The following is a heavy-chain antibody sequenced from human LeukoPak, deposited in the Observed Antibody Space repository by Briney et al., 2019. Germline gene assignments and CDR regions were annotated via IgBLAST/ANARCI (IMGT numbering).Heavy chain of an antibody. D-gene: IGHD4/OR15-4a*01. Sequence: SSETLSLTCTVSAASITSSSYYWGWIRQPPGKGLEWIGSFYYIGNTHYSPSLKSRVTISVGTSKNHFSLNLSSVTAADTAIYYCARYMPGTMFDYWGQGTLVTVSS. V-gene: IGHV4-39*01. CDR1: AASITSSSYY. CDR2: FYYIGNT. J-gene: IGHJ4*02. CDR3: ARYMPGTMFDY.